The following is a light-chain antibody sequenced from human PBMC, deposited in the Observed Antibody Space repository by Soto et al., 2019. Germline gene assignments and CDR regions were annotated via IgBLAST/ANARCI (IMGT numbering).Light chain of an antibody. CDR3: QQYNNWPRT. CDR1: QSVSSN. J-gene: IGKJ1*01. V-gene: IGKV3-15*01. Sequence: EIVMTQSPATLSVSPGESATLSRRASQSVSSNLAWYQQKPGQAPRLLIYGASTRATGIPARFSGSGSGTEFTLTISSLQSEDFAVYYCQQYNNWPRTFGQGTKVEIK. CDR2: GAS.